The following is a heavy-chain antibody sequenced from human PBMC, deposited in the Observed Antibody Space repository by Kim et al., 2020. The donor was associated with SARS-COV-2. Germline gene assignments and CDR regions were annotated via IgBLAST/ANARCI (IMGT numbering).Heavy chain of an antibody. Sequence: SVKVSCKASGDTFSSHAISWVRQAPGQGLEWVGGIIPLFDTTNYAQDFQGRVTITADKSTSTAYMELSSLTSDDTAVYFCMTHRVVIPAAMENSWGQGTLVIVSS. V-gene: IGHV1-69*06. CDR3: MTHRVVIPAAMENS. D-gene: IGHD2-21*01. CDR2: IIPLFDTT. J-gene: IGHJ4*02. CDR1: GDTFSSHA.